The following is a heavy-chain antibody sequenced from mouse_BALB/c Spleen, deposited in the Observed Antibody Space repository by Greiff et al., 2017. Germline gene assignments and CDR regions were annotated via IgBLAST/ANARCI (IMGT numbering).Heavy chain of an antibody. D-gene: IGHD1-1*01. CDR2: IWAGGST. V-gene: IGHV2-9*02. CDR1: GFSLTSYG. Sequence: VQRVESGPGLVAPSQSLSITCTVSGFSLTSYGVHWVRQPPGKGLEWLGVIWAGGSTNYNSALMSRLSISKDNSKSQVFLKMNSLQTDDTAMYYCARDRGLLWFAYWGQGTLVTVSA. J-gene: IGHJ3*01. CDR3: ARDRGLLWFAY.